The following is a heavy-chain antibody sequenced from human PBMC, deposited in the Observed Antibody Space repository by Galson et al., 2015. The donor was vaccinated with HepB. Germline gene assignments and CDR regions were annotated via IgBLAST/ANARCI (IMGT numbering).Heavy chain of an antibody. CDR2: MNPNSGNT. CDR3: ARSEGNWGFDY. CDR1: GYTFTSYD. V-gene: IGHV1-8*01. D-gene: IGHD7-27*01. J-gene: IGHJ4*02. Sequence: SVKVSCKASGYTFTSYDINWVRQATGQGLEWMGWMNPNSGNTGYAQKLQGRVTLTRDTSISTAYMELSSLRSEDTAVYYCARSEGNWGFDYWGQGTLVIVSS.